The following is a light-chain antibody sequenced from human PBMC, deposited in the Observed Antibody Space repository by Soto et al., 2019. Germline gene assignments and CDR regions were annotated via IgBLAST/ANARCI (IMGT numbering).Light chain of an antibody. CDR2: GAS. V-gene: IGKV3-15*01. CDR1: QSVNIN. CDR3: QQYNKWPLT. J-gene: IGKJ4*01. Sequence: ELVMTQAPATPSVSPVERGTLYCRASQSVNINLAWYTKTVGQAPRIIIYGASTRATGIPARFRGTGSGKEFTLTISSLQSEECAVYYCQQYNKWPLTFGGGTKVDIK.